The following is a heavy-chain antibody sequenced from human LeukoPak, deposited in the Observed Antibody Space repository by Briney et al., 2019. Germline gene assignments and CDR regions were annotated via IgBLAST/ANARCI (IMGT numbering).Heavy chain of an antibody. V-gene: IGHV4-34*12. D-gene: IGHD3-16*01. J-gene: IGHJ4*02. CDR1: GGSFSGYY. CDR3: FADRGGDQGDS. CDR2: LLYSGFT. Sequence: SSETLSLTCAVYGGSFSGYYWSWIRQPPGKGLEWIGGLLYSGFTYYHPSLKSRVSISVDTSKNQFSLKLTSVTAADTAVYFCFADRGGDQGDSWGQGTLVTVSS.